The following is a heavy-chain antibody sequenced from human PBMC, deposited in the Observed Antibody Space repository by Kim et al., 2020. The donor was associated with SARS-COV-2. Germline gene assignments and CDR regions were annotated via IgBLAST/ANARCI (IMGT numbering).Heavy chain of an antibody. CDR2: ISGDGSRT. Sequence: GGSLRLSCAASGFIFSRYYMNWVRQVPEKGLVWVSYISGDGSRTSYTDSVKGRFTISRDNAKNTLHLQMNSLRAEDTAVYYCARDGVGTTPLDWWGQGTL. CDR1: GFIFSRYY. J-gene: IGHJ4*02. D-gene: IGHD1-26*01. V-gene: IGHV3-74*01. CDR3: ARDGVGTTPLDW.